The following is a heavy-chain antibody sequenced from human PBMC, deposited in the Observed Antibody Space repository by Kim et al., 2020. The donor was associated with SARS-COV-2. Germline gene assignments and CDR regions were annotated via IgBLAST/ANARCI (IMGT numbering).Heavy chain of an antibody. D-gene: IGHD6-13*01. J-gene: IGHJ4*02. CDR3: ARDQGIAAAELRY. V-gene: IGHV1-3*01. Sequence: YSQKFQGRVTITRDTSASTAYMELSSLRSEDTAVYYCARDQGIAAAELRYWGQGTLVTVSS.